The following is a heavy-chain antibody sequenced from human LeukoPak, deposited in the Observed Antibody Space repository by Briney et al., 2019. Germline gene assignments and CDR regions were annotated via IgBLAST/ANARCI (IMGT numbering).Heavy chain of an antibody. V-gene: IGHV3-30*04. CDR3: ARDLLAAAGTFWFDL. CDR2: ISYDGSNK. Sequence: PGGSLRLSCAASGFTFSSYAMHWVRQAPGKGLEWVAVISYDGSNKYYADSVKGRFTISRDNSKNTLYLQMNSLRAEDTAVYYCARDLLAAAGTFWFDLWGQGTLVTVSS. J-gene: IGHJ5*02. D-gene: IGHD6-13*01. CDR1: GFTFSSYA.